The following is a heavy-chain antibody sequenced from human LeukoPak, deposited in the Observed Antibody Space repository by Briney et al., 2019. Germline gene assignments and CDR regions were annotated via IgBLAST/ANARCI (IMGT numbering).Heavy chain of an antibody. CDR2: ISWNSGSI. CDR1: GFTFDDYA. CDR3: VKDGDSKFGEFHSGMDV. V-gene: IGHV3-9*01. Sequence: GGSLRLSCAASGFTFDDYAMHWVRQAPGKGLEWVSGISWNSGSIGYADSVKGRFTISRDNAKNSLYLQMNSLRAEDTALYYCVKDGDSKFGEFHSGMDVWGQGTTVTVSS. J-gene: IGHJ6*01. D-gene: IGHD3-10*01.